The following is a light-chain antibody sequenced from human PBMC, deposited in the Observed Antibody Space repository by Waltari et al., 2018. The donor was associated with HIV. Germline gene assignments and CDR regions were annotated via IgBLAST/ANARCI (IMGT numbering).Light chain of an antibody. CDR2: GAS. CDR1: PTISSY. CDR3: QQSYSTPRT. Sequence: DIQMTQSPSSLSASVGDRVTITCRASPTISSYLNWYQQKPGKAPMLLIYGASTLHSGVPSRFSGSGSGTDFTLTISSLQPEDFATYYCQQSYSTPRTFGQGTKLEIK. V-gene: IGKV1-39*01. J-gene: IGKJ2*01.